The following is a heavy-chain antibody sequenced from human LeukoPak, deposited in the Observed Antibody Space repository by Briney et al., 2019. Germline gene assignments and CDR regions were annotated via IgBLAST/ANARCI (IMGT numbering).Heavy chain of an antibody. CDR1: GFTFSSYE. Sequence: GSLRLSCAASGFTFSSYEMNWVRQAPGKGLEWVSYISSSGSTIYYADSVKGRFTISRDNAKNSLYLQMNSLRAEDTAVYYCARPGYCSGGTCYVPFDYWGQGTLVTVSS. CDR3: ARPGYCSGGTCYVPFDY. D-gene: IGHD2-15*01. CDR2: ISSSGSTI. V-gene: IGHV3-48*03. J-gene: IGHJ4*02.